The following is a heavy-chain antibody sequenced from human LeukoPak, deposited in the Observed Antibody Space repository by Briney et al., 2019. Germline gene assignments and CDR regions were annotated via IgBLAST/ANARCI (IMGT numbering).Heavy chain of an antibody. CDR2: IYYSGGT. CDR1: GGSMSSYY. V-gene: IGHV4-59*08. Sequence: SETLSLTCTVSGGSMSSYYWSWIRQPPGKGLEWIGYIYYSGGTNYNPSLKSRVTISVDTSKHQSSMKLTSVTAADTAVYYCARHYVSSGCWPQDWFDPWGQGTLVTASA. CDR3: ARHYVSSGCWPQDWFDP. J-gene: IGHJ5*02. D-gene: IGHD3-16*01.